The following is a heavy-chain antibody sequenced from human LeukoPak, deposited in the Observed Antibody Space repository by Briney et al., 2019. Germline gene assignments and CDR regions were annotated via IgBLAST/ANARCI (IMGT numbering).Heavy chain of an antibody. D-gene: IGHD3-9*01. CDR2: ISGSGGST. CDR3: AKDPDQSTIFHNDAIAGFDY. CDR1: GFTFSSYA. J-gene: IGHJ4*02. Sequence: PGGSLRLSCAASGFTFSSYAMSWVRQAPGKGLEWVSAISGSGGSTYYADSVKGRFTISRDNSKNTLYLQMNSLRAEDTAAYYCAKDPDQSTIFHNDAIAGFDYWGQGTLVTVSS. V-gene: IGHV3-23*01.